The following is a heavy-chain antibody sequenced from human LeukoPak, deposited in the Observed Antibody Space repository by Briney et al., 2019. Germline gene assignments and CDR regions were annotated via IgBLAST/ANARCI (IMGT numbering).Heavy chain of an antibody. Sequence: GGSLRLSCAASGFTFSTYSMKWARQAPGKGLEWVSYISRSSDTIYYADSVKGRFTISRDNAKNSLYLQMNGLRDEDTAVYYCARDQSDNYGSGSYSEGSDWGQGTLVTVSS. J-gene: IGHJ4*02. CDR1: GFTFSTYS. V-gene: IGHV3-48*02. D-gene: IGHD3-10*01. CDR2: ISRSSDTI. CDR3: ARDQSDNYGSGSYSEGSD.